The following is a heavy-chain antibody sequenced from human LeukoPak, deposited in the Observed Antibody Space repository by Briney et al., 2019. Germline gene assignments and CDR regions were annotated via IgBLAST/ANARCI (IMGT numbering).Heavy chain of an antibody. D-gene: IGHD3-22*01. CDR3: ARGSYYYDSNGAFDI. CDR1: GFTVSSNY. V-gene: IGHV3-66*01. CDR2: IYSGGST. Sequence: GGSLRLSCAASGFTVSSNYMSWVRQAPGKGLEWVSVIYSGGSTYYAASVKGRFTISRDNSKDTLYLQMNSLRAEDTAVYYCARGSYYYDSNGAFDIWGQGTMVTVYS. J-gene: IGHJ3*02.